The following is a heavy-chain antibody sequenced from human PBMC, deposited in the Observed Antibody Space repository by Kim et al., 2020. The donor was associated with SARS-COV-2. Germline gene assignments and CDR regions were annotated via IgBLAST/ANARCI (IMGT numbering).Heavy chain of an antibody. V-gene: IGHV1-3*01. CDR2: INAGNGNT. CDR1: GYTFTSYA. CDR3: ARAGRIAVAGTDYYYGMDV. Sequence: ASVKVSCKASGYTFTSYAMHWVRQAPGQRLEWMGWINAGNGNTKYSQKFQGRVTITRDTSASTAYMELSSLRSEDTAVYYCARAGRIAVAGTDYYYGMDVWGQGTTVTVSS. D-gene: IGHD6-19*01. J-gene: IGHJ6*02.